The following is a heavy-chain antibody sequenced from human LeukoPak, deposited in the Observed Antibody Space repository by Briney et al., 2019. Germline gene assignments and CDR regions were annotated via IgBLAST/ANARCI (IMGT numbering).Heavy chain of an antibody. CDR3: ARDAGFGETDY. V-gene: IGHV4-30-2*01. D-gene: IGHD3-10*01. CDR1: GGSISSGGYS. Sequence: SETLSLTCPVSGGSISSGGYSWSWIRQPPGKGLEWIGNNYHSGSTYYNPSLKSRVTISVDRSKNLFFLKLSSVTAADTAVYYCARDAGFGETDYWGQGTLVTVSS. J-gene: IGHJ4*02. CDR2: NYHSGST.